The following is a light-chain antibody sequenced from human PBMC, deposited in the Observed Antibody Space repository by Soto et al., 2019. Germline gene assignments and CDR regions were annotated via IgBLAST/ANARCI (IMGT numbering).Light chain of an antibody. CDR3: QSYDSSLSGWV. CDR1: SSNIGAGYD. V-gene: IGLV1-40*01. J-gene: IGLJ3*02. CDR2: GNS. Sequence: QSVVTQPPSVSGAPGQRVTISCTESSSNIGAGYDVHWYQQLPGTAPKLIIYGNSSRPSGVPDRFSGSKSGTSASLAITGLQAEDEADYYCQSYDSSLSGWVFGGGTKLTVL.